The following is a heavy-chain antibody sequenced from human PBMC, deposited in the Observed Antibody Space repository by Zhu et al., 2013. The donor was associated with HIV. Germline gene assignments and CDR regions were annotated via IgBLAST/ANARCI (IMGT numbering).Heavy chain of an antibody. Sequence: QVQLQESGPGLVKPSETLSLTCTVSGVSISSYYWSWIRQPPGKGLEWIGYIYYSGSTNYNPSLKSRVTISVDTSKNQFSLKLSSVTAADTAVYYCARVDTGMGYYYYYYMDVWGKGTTVTVSS. CDR1: GVSISSYY. J-gene: IGHJ6*03. CDR3: ARVDTGMGYYYYYYMDV. D-gene: IGHD5-18*01. CDR2: IYYSGST. V-gene: IGHV4-59*01.